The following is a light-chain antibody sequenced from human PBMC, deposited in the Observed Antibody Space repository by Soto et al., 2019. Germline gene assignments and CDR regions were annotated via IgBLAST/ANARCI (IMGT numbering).Light chain of an antibody. CDR3: QQYDNLPYT. Sequence: DIQMTQSPSSLSASVGDRVTITCQASQDISRYLSWHQQKPGEAPMLLIHEASNLETGVPSRFSGTGSGTDFAFTISSLQPEDIATYYCQQYDNLPYTFGQGTKLEIK. J-gene: IGKJ2*01. V-gene: IGKV1-33*01. CDR2: EAS. CDR1: QDISRY.